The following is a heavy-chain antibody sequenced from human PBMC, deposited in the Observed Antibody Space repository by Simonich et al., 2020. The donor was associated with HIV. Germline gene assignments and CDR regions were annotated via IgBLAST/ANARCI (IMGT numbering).Heavy chain of an antibody. V-gene: IGHV3-23*01. Sequence: EVQLLESGGGLVQPGGSLRLSCAASGFTFSSYAMSWVRQAPGKGMEWVSAISGSGGSTYYAESVKGRFTISRDNSKNTLYLQMNSLRAEDTAVYYCAKDRYYNFWSGYYDYWGQGTLVTVSS. D-gene: IGHD3-3*01. CDR1: GFTFSSYA. J-gene: IGHJ4*02. CDR2: ISGSGGST. CDR3: AKDRYYNFWSGYYDY.